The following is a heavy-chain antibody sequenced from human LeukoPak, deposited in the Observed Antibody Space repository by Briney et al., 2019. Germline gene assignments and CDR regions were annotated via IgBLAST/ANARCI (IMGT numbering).Heavy chain of an antibody. J-gene: IGHJ3*02. CDR1: GFTFSSYS. D-gene: IGHD2-2*01. CDR3: SLGVVVPAATLDAFDI. V-gene: IGHV3-21*01. Sequence: GGSLRLSCAASGFTFSSYSMNWVRQAPGKGLEWVSSISSSSSYIYYADSVKGRFTISRDNAKNSLYLQMNSLRAEDTAVYYCSLGVVVPAATLDAFDIWGQGTMVIVSS. CDR2: ISSSSSYI.